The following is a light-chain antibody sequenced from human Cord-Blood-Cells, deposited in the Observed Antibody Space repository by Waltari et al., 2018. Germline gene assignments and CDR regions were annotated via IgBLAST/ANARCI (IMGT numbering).Light chain of an antibody. CDR1: QSISSY. Sequence: DIQMTQSPSSLSASVGDRVTITCRASQSISSYLNWYQQKPGNAPKLLIYAASSLQSGVPARFSGSGSGTDVTLTISSLQPEDFATYDCQQSYSTPRTLGQGTKLEIK. J-gene: IGKJ2*01. CDR2: AAS. V-gene: IGKV1-39*01. CDR3: QQSYSTPRT.